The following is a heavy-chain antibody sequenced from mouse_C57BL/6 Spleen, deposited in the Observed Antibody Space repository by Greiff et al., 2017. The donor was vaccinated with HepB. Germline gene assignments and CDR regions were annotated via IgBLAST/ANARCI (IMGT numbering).Heavy chain of an antibody. V-gene: IGHV1-82*01. Sequence: VQVVESGPELVKPGASVKISCKASGYAFSSSWLNWVKQRPGKGLEWIGRIYPGDGDTKYNGKFKGKATLTADKSSSTAYMQLSSLTSEDSAVYFCARSGYDYGYWGQGTTLTVSS. D-gene: IGHD2-4*01. J-gene: IGHJ2*01. CDR1: GYAFSSSW. CDR2: IYPGDGDT. CDR3: ARSGYDYGY.